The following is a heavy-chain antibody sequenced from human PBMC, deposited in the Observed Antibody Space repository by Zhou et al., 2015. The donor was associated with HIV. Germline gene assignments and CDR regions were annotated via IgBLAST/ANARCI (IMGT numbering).Heavy chain of an antibody. J-gene: IGHJ6*02. CDR3: ARGLSGGDFYYYGMDV. V-gene: IGHV1-8*01. CDR2: MNPNNGNT. CDR1: GYTFTSYD. D-gene: IGHD3-9*01. Sequence: VQLVQSGAEVKKPGASVKVSCKTSGYTFTSYDINWVRQAPGQGLEWMGWMNPNNGNTGYAQNFQGRVTMTRHTSISTAYMELSSLRSEDTAVYYCARGLSGGDFYYYGMDVWGQGTTVTVS.